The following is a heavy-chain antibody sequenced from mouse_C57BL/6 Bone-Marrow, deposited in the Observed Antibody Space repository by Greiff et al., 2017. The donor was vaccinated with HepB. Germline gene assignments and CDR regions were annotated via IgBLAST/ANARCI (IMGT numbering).Heavy chain of an antibody. D-gene: IGHD1-1*01. CDR1: GYTFTSYW. J-gene: IGHJ3*01. V-gene: IGHV1-50*01. Sequence: QVQLQQSGAEFVKPGASVKLSCKASGYTFTSYWMQWVKQRPGQGLEWIGEIDPSDSYINYNQKFKGKATLTVDTSSSTAYMQLSSLTSEDSAVYYCARGASLLSWFAYWGQGTRVTVSA. CDR3: ARGASLLSWFAY. CDR2: IDPSDSYI.